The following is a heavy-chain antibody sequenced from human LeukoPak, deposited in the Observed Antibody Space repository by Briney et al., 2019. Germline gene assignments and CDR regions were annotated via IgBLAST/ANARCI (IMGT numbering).Heavy chain of an antibody. CDR1: GGSISSYY. CDR2: IYYSGST. J-gene: IGHJ6*03. Sequence: PSETLSLTCTVSGGSISSYYWSWIRQPPGKGLEWIGSIYYSGSTNYNPSLKSRVTMSVDTSKNQFSLKLSSVTAADTAVYYCARGPKYYYESSGYYRSSYYYYYYMDVWGKGTTVTVSS. CDR3: ARGPKYYYESSGYYRSSYYYYYYMDV. V-gene: IGHV4-59*13. D-gene: IGHD3-22*01.